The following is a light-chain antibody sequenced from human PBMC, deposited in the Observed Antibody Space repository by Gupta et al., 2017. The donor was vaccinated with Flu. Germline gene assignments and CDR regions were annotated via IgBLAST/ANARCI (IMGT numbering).Light chain of an antibody. Sequence: EIVMTQSPATLSVSPGERATLSCRASQGVSSNLARYQQKPGQAPRLLIYGASTRATGIPARFSGSGSGTEFTLTISSLQSEDFAVYYCQQYNNWPPVTFGGGTKVEIK. V-gene: IGKV3-15*01. CDR1: QGVSSN. J-gene: IGKJ4*01. CDR2: GAS. CDR3: QQYNNWPPVT.